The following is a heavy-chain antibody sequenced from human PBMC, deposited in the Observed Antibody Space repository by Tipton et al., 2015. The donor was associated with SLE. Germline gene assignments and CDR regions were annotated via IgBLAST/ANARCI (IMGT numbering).Heavy chain of an antibody. CDR2: IYTSGST. D-gene: IGHD3-3*01. CDR1: GASISSGIYY. J-gene: IGHJ6*03. Sequence: TLSLTCTVSGASISSGIYYWSWIRQPAGKGLEWIGRIYTSGSTNYNPSLKSRVTISVDTSKNQVSLSLSSVTAADSAVYYCARKTLDYDVLSGYHSYYMDVRGKGTTVIVSS. V-gene: IGHV4-61*02. CDR3: ARKTLDYDVLSGYHSYYMDV.